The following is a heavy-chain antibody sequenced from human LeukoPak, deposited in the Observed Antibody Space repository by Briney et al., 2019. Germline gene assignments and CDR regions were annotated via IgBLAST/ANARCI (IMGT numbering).Heavy chain of an antibody. CDR3: ARWTTTYLDY. D-gene: IGHD4-11*01. Sequence: ASVKVSCKAAGYTFTSYYIHWVRQAPGQGLEWMGIINPSGGSTNYAQKFQGRVTMTRDTSTSTVYMELSSLRSEDSAVYYCARWTTTYLDYWGQGTLVTVSS. CDR2: INPSGGST. J-gene: IGHJ4*02. V-gene: IGHV1-46*01. CDR1: GYTFTSYY.